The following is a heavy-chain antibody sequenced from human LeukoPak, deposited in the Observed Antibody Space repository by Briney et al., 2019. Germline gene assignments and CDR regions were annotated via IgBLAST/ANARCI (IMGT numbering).Heavy chain of an antibody. CDR2: IRYDGSNK. V-gene: IGHV3-30*02. CDR3: AKRGEYCSSTSCFDY. CDR1: GFTFSSYG. Sequence: GGSLRLSCAASGFTFSSYGMHWVRQAPGKGLEWVAFIRYDGSNKYYADSVKGRFTISRDSSKNTLYLQMNSLRAEDTAVYYCAKRGEYCSSTSCFDYWGQGTLVTVSS. D-gene: IGHD2-2*01. J-gene: IGHJ4*02.